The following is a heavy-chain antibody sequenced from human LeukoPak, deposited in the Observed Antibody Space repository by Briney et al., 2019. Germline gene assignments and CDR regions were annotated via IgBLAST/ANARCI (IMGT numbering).Heavy chain of an antibody. Sequence: SVKVSCKASGGTFSSYAISWVRQAPGQGLEWMGGIIPIFGTANYAQKFQGRVTITADESTSTAYMELSSLRSEDTAVYYCARGAHLPAYYYYGMDVWGQGTTVTVSS. CDR1: GGTFSSYA. J-gene: IGHJ6*02. V-gene: IGHV1-69*13. CDR2: IIPIFGTA. CDR3: ARGAHLPAYYYYGMDV. D-gene: IGHD2-2*01.